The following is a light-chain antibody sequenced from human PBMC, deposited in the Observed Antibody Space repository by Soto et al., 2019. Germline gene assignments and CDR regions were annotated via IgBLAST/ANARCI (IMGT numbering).Light chain of an antibody. J-gene: IGLJ1*01. CDR3: STYTSSPTHV. CDR1: SSDVGGYNY. CDR2: EVS. V-gene: IGLV2-14*01. Sequence: QSALTQPASVSGSPGQSITISCTGTSSDVGGYNYVSWYQQPPGKAPKLMIYEVSNRPSGVSNRFSGSKSSNTASLTISGLQAEDEADFYCSTYTSSPTHVFGTGTNLTVL.